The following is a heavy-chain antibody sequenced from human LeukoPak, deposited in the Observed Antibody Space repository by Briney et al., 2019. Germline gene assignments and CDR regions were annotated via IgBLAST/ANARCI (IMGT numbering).Heavy chain of an antibody. J-gene: IGHJ6*03. CDR2: MNPNSGNT. D-gene: IGHD3-22*01. Sequence: ASVKVSCKASGYTFTYRYLHWVRQAPGQGLEWMGWMNPNSGNTGYAQKLQGRVTMTRNTSISTAYMELSSLRSEDTAVYYCARGTYDSSGYYYYMDVWGKGTTVTISS. V-gene: IGHV1-8*02. CDR1: GYTFTYRY. CDR3: ARGTYDSSGYYYYMDV.